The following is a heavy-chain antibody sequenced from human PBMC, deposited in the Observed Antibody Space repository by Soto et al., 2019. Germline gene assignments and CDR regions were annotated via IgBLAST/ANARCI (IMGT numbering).Heavy chain of an antibody. CDR3: ARGTVTGSEYNYYYYGMDV. J-gene: IGHJ6*02. CDR1: GGTFSSYA. D-gene: IGHD1-1*01. V-gene: IGHV1-69*12. Sequence: QVQLVQSGAEVKKPGSSVKVSCKASGGTFSSYAIDWVRQAPGQGLEWMGGIIPIFGTTNYAQKLQGRVKLTADESTHTAYMELSTLTSEDTAVYYCARGTVTGSEYNYYYYGMDVWGQGTTVTVSS. CDR2: IIPIFGTT.